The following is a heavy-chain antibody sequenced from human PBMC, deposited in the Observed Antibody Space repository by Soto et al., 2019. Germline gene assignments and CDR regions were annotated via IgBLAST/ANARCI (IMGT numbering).Heavy chain of an antibody. CDR3: ARDNHSSSWYFDYYYGMDV. V-gene: IGHV3-30-3*01. J-gene: IGHJ6*02. D-gene: IGHD6-13*01. Sequence: GGSLRLSCAASGFTFSNLAMHWVRQAPGKGLEWVAVISYDGSNKYYADSVKGRFTISRDNSKNTLYLQMNSLRAEDTAVYYCARDNHSSSWYFDYYYGMDVWGQGTTVTVSS. CDR1: GFTFSNLA. CDR2: ISYDGSNK.